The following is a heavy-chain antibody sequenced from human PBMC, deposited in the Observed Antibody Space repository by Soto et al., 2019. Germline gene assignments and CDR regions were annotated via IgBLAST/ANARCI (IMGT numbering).Heavy chain of an antibody. CDR2: IYHSGST. V-gene: IGHV4-38-2*01. D-gene: IGHD3-10*01. Sequence: SKTLSLTCAFSVYSIISGYYCGWIRQPPGKGLEWIGSIYHSGSTYYNPSLKSRVTISVDTSKNQFSLKLSSVTAADTAVYYCARAITMVRGVTFHDYWGQGTLVTVSS. CDR3: ARAITMVRGVTFHDY. J-gene: IGHJ4*02. CDR1: VYSIISGYY.